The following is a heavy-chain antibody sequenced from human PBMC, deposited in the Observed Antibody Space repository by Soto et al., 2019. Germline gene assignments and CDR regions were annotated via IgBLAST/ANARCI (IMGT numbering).Heavy chain of an antibody. V-gene: IGHV1-46*01. Sequence: QVQLVQSGAEVKKPGASVKVSCKASGYTFTSYYMHWVRQAPGQGLEWMGIINPSVGSTSYAKKFQGRVTMTRDTSTSTVYMELSSLRSEDTAVYYCAKGGGYVGWFDPWGQRTLVTVSS. CDR3: AKGGGYVGWFDP. D-gene: IGHD5-12*01. CDR1: GYTFTSYY. J-gene: IGHJ5*02. CDR2: INPSVGST.